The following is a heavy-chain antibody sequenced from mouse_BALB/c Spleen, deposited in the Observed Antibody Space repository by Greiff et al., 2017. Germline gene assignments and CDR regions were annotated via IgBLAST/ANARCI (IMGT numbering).Heavy chain of an antibody. CDR1: GYTFTSYT. V-gene: IGHV1-4*02. CDR3: ARGFMITTRGNYFDY. CDR2: INPSSGYT. D-gene: IGHD2-4*01. J-gene: IGHJ2*01. Sequence: QVQLQQSAAELARPGASVKMSCKASGYTFTSYTMHWVKQRPGQGLEWIGYINPSSGYTEYNQKFKDKTTLTADKSSSTAYMQLSSLTSEDSAVYYCARGFMITTRGNYFDYWGQGTTLTVSS.